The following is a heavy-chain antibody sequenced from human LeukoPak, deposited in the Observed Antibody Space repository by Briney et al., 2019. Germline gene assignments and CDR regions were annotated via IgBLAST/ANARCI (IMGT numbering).Heavy chain of an antibody. V-gene: IGHV3-21*01. J-gene: IGHJ4*02. Sequence: GGSLRLSCAASGFTFSSYSMNWVRQAPGKGLEWVSSISSSSSYMYYADSVKGRFTISRDNAKNSLYLQMNSLRAEDTAVYYCARAVAVAGTGFDYWGQGTLVTVSS. CDR3: ARAVAVAGTGFDY. D-gene: IGHD6-19*01. CDR1: GFTFSSYS. CDR2: ISSSSSYM.